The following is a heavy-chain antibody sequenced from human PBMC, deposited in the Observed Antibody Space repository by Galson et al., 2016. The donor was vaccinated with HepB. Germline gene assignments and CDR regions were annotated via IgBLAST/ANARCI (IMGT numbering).Heavy chain of an antibody. V-gene: IGHV3-74*01. D-gene: IGHD3-22*01. Sequence: SLRLSCAATGFILSDYWMNWVRQTPGKGLVWVSHLNPAGTKTAYADSVKGRFTSSRDNSKNTLYLQMNSLRAEDSAVYYCARGSTTYYYDRNGMPDAFDIGGQGTMVIVSS. CDR3: ARGSTTYYYDRNGMPDAFDI. CDR2: LNPAGTKT. J-gene: IGHJ3*02. CDR1: GFILSDYW.